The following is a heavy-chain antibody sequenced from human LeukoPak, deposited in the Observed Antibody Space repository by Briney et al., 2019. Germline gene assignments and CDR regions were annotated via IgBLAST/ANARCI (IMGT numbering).Heavy chain of an antibody. D-gene: IGHD6-13*01. J-gene: IGHJ3*02. CDR1: GFSFSSYW. Sequence: HPGGSLRLSCAASGFSFSSYWMSWVRQAPGKGLEWVASIKRDGSEKYYVDSVKGRFTISRDNAKNSLYLQMNSLRAEDTAVYHCVREASGGTKGVSGTFDIWGQGTLVTVSS. CDR2: IKRDGSEK. CDR3: VREASGGTKGVSGTFDI. V-gene: IGHV3-7*01.